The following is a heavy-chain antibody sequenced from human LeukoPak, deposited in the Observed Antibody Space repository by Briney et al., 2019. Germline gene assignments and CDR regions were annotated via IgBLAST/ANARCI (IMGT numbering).Heavy chain of an antibody. Sequence: SVKVSCKASGGTFSSYAISWVRQAPGQGLEWMGGIIPIFGTANYAQKFQGRVTITADESTSTAYMELSSLRSGDTAVYYCARGYCSSTSCLKLFDPWGQGTLVTVSS. D-gene: IGHD2-2*01. CDR3: ARGYCSSTSCLKLFDP. CDR1: GGTFSSYA. CDR2: IIPIFGTA. J-gene: IGHJ5*02. V-gene: IGHV1-69*13.